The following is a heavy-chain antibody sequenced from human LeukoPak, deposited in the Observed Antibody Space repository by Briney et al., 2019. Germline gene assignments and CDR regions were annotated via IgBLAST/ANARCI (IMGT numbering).Heavy chain of an antibody. J-gene: IGHJ3*02. CDR2: IFPGGNT. V-gene: IGHV4-4*09. CDR3: ARLLELASFDI. Sequence: PSETLSLTCNVSGGSFTRYYWSWIRQPPGKGLEWIGHIFPGGNTNYNPSLKSRVTISAETSKNQCSLRLASVMAADTAMYYCARLLELASFDIWGRGTMVTVSS. CDR1: GGSFTRYY. D-gene: IGHD1-7*01.